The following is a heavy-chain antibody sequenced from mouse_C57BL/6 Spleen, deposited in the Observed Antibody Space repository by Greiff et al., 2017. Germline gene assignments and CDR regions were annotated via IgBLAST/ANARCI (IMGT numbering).Heavy chain of an antibody. CDR1: GYTFTSYW. V-gene: IGHV1-55*01. CDR2: IYPGSGST. Sequence: VKLQQPGAELVKPGASVKMSCKASGYTFTSYWITWVKQRPGQGLEWIGDIYPGSGSTNYNEKFKSKATLTVDTSSSTAYMQLSSLTSEDSAVYYCARKGGNLYYFDYWGQGTTLTVSS. CDR3: ARKGGNLYYFDY. J-gene: IGHJ2*01. D-gene: IGHD6-1*01.